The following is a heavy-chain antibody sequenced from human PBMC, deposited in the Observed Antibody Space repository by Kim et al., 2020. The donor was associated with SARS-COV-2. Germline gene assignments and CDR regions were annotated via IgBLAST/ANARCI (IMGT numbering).Heavy chain of an antibody. Sequence: ASVKVSCKASGYTFTSYAMHWVRQAPGQRLEWMGWINAGNGNTKYSQKFQGRVTITRDTSASTAYMELSSLRSEDTAVYYCARDKYSSGWSLGYYFDYWGQGTLVTVSS. V-gene: IGHV1-3*01. CDR2: INAGNGNT. CDR1: GYTFTSYA. D-gene: IGHD6-19*01. CDR3: ARDKYSSGWSLGYYFDY. J-gene: IGHJ4*02.